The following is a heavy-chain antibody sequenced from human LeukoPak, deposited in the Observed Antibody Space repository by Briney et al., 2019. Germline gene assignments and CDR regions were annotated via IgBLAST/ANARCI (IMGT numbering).Heavy chain of an antibody. CDR1: GYTFTTYS. V-gene: IGHV1-18*01. CDR2: ISAYNGKT. Sequence: ASVKVSCKASGYTFTTYSISWVRQAPGQGLEWMGWISAYNGKTNFAQKFQGRITMTTDTSTSTAYMELRSLRSDDTAVYYCARDLSRAVAGQIDYWGQGTLVTVSS. CDR3: ARDLSRAVAGQIDY. J-gene: IGHJ4*02. D-gene: IGHD6-19*01.